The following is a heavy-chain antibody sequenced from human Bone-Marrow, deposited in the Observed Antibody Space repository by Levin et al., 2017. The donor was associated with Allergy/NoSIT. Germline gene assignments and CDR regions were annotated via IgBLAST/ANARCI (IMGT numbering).Heavy chain of an antibody. Sequence: PGESLKISCKASGYTFTSYAMHWVRQAPGQRLEWMGWINAGNGNTKYSQKFQGRVTITRDTSASTAYMELSSLRSEDTAVYYCARDLGRWTVTTRGEGWFDRWGQGTLVTVSS. CDR1: GYTFTSYA. J-gene: IGHJ5*02. D-gene: IGHD4-17*01. CDR2: INAGNGNT. V-gene: IGHV1-3*01. CDR3: ARDLGRWTVTTRGEGWFDR.